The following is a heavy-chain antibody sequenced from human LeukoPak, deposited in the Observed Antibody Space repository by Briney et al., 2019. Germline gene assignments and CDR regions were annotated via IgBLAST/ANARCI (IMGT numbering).Heavy chain of an antibody. V-gene: IGHV3-7*01. J-gene: IGHJ4*02. CDR2: MKKDGSET. D-gene: IGHD3-10*01. Sequence: GGSLRLSCVASGFTFSSYSTIWVRQAPGKGLQWVANMKKDGSETKYVESVKGRFTISRDNAKNSLYLQMNSLRAEDTAVYYCGRHRSGSGTYFIDYWGQGTLVSVSS. CDR1: GFTFSSYS. CDR3: GRHRSGSGTYFIDY.